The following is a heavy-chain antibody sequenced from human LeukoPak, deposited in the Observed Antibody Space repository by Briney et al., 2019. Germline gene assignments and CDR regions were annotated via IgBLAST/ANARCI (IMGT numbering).Heavy chain of an antibody. J-gene: IGHJ4*02. CDR2: IYSSGST. CDR3: VPYPGRSDL. V-gene: IGHV4-39*01. CDR1: GGSITSSSYY. Sequence: PSETLSHICTVSGGSITSSSYYWGWIRQPPGKGLEWIGTIYSSGSTYYNPSLKSRVTISVDTSKNQFSLKLNSVTAADTAVYYCVPYPGRSDLWGQGTRDPVFS.